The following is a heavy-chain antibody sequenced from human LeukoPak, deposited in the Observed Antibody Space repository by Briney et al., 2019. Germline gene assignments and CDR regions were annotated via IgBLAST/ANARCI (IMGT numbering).Heavy chain of an antibody. CDR1: GYTFTGYY. Sequence: ASVKVSCKASGYTFTGYYMHWVRQAPGQGLEWMGWINPNSGDTNYAQKFQGRVTMTRDTSISTAYMELSRLRSDDTAVYYCAREDRRIQLWPSLGYWGQGTLVTVSS. CDR2: INPNSGDT. D-gene: IGHD5-18*01. CDR3: AREDRRIQLWPSLGY. J-gene: IGHJ4*02. V-gene: IGHV1-2*02.